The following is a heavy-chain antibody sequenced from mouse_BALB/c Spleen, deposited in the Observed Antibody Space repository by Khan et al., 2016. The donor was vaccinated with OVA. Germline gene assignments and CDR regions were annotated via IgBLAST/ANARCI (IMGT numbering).Heavy chain of an antibody. D-gene: IGHD4-1*01. J-gene: IGHJ3*01. Sequence: VQLQESGAELARPGASVKLSCKASGYTFTDYYLNWVKQRTGQGLEWIGDIYHGSGNTYYNERFKGKDTLTADKSSSTAYMQLSSLTSDDSAVYFCARSGTGSFAYWGQGTLVTVSA. CDR1: GYTFTDYY. CDR2: IYHGSGNT. V-gene: IGHV1-77*01. CDR3: ARSGTGSFAY.